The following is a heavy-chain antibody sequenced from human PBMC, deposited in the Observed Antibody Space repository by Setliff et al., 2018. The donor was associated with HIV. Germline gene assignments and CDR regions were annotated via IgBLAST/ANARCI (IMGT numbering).Heavy chain of an antibody. V-gene: IGHV4-61*02. CDR1: GGSISSGNYY. CDR3: ARTKADGYNGVFDS. Sequence: SETLSLTCTVSGGSISSGNYYWSWIRQPAGKGLEWIGRIYTSGSTKYNPSLKRRVTISVDTSKNQFSLKLNSVTAADTAVYYSARTKADGYNGVFDSWGQGTLVTVSS. D-gene: IGHD5-12*01. J-gene: IGHJ4*02. CDR2: IYTSGST.